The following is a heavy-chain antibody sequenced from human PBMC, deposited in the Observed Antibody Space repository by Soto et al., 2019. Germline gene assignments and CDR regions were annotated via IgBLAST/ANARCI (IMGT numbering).Heavy chain of an antibody. V-gene: IGHV4-61*01. D-gene: IGHD3-3*01. CDR2: VYHTGRT. Sequence: SETLSLTCTVSGGSFKSGSYSWSRIRQPPGKGLEWIGYVYHTGRTSYNPSLKSRVSISMDTSKDQFSLNLDSVTAADTAVYFCARDFAYFDSWGQGTLVTVSS. CDR1: GGSFKSGSYS. J-gene: IGHJ4*02. CDR3: ARDFAYFDS.